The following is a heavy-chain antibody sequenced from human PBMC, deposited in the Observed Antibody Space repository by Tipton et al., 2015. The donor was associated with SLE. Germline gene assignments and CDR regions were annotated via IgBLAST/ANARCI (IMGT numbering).Heavy chain of an antibody. Sequence: SLRLSCAASGFTFDDYAMHWVRQAPGKGLEWVSGISWNSGNIDYADSVKGRFTISRDNAKNSLYLQMNSLRAEDTALYYCAKDPTMVQGVIMGGEFDYWGQGTLGTVSS. CDR3: AKDPTMVQGVIMGGEFDY. CDR2: ISWNSGNI. CDR1: GFTFDDYA. D-gene: IGHD3-10*01. J-gene: IGHJ4*02. V-gene: IGHV3-9*01.